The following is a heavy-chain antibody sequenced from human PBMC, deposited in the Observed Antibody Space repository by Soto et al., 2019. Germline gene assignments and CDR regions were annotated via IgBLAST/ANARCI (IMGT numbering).Heavy chain of an antibody. CDR3: AKDPHYYDTTAYYADY. J-gene: IGHJ4*02. Sequence: EVQLLESGGGLVQPGGSPRLSCAASGFTFSRYAMNWVRQAPGKGLEWVSAMSGSGDRTYYADSVKGRFTISRDNSKDTLFLQMNSLRAEDTAVYYCAKDPHYYDTTAYYADYWGQGTLVTVSS. CDR2: MSGSGDRT. D-gene: IGHD3-22*01. CDR1: GFTFSRYA. V-gene: IGHV3-23*01.